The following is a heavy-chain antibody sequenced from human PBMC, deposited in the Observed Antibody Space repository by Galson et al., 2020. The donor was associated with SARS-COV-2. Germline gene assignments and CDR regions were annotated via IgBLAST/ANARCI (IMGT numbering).Heavy chain of an antibody. Sequence: SETLSLTCAVSGGSIRSGGYSWRWIRQPPGTGLEWIGYIYYSGNTYYNPSLKSRVTISVDSSKTQFSRKLSSVTAADTAVYYWARVYYGSGKDYYMDVWGKGTTVTISS. D-gene: IGHD3-10*01. J-gene: IGHJ6*03. CDR2: IYYSGNT. V-gene: IGHV4-30-4*07. CDR3: ARVYYGSGKDYYMDV. CDR1: GGSIRSGGYS.